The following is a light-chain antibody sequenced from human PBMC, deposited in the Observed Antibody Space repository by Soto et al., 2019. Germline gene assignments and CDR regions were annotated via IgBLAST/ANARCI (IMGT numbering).Light chain of an antibody. J-gene: IGKJ1*01. CDR1: QSVGSSY. Sequence: EIVLTQSPGTLSLSPGEGATLSCRASQSVGSSYLAWYQQTPGQAPRLLIYGASNRATGIPDRFSGSGSGTDFTLTISRLEPEDIAVYYCQQYGSSPGTFGQGTKVEIK. CDR3: QQYGSSPGT. CDR2: GAS. V-gene: IGKV3-20*01.